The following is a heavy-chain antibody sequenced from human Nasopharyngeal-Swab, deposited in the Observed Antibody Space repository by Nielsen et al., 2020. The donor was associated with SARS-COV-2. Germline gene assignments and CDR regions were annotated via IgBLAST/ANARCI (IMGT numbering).Heavy chain of an antibody. D-gene: IGHD5-18*01. CDR2: IKQDGSEK. V-gene: IGHV3-7*01. CDR3: AREDTAMGNGMDV. J-gene: IGHJ6*02. CDR1: GFTFSSYW. Sequence: GGSLRLSCAASGFTFSSYWMSWVRHASGKALVGVANIKQDGSEKYYVDSVKGRFTISRDNAKNSLYLQMNSLRAEDTAVYYCAREDTAMGNGMDVWGQGTTVTVSS.